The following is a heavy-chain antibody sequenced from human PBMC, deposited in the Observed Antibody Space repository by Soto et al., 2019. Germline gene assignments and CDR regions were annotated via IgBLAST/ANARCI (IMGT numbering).Heavy chain of an antibody. J-gene: IGHJ4*02. V-gene: IGHV1-18*01. D-gene: IGHD3-16*01. Sequence: ASVKVSCTASGYTFTSYGISWVRQAPGQGLEWMGWISAYNGDTNYAQKLQGRVTMTTDTSTNTAYMELRSLRSDDTAVYYCARDGSGVMITFYWGQGTLVTVSS. CDR2: ISAYNGDT. CDR1: GYTFTSYG. CDR3: ARDGSGVMITFY.